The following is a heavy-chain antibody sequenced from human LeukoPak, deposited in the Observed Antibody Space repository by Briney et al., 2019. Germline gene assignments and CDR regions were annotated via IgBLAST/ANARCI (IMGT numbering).Heavy chain of an antibody. V-gene: IGHV4-61*02. CDR1: GGSISSGSYY. D-gene: IGHD6-6*01. J-gene: IGHJ4*02. Sequence: SQTLSLTCTVSGGSISSGSYYWSWIRQPAGKGLEWIGRIHTSGSPNYNPSLKSRLTISIDTSKNQFSLKVYSLTAADTAVYYCARVPAGSSDLFDDWGQGTLVTVSS. CDR2: IHTSGSP. CDR3: ARVPAGSSDLFDD.